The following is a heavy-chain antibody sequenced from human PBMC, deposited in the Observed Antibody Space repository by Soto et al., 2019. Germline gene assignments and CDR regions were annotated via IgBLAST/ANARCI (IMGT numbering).Heavy chain of an antibody. V-gene: IGHV4-31*03. CDR3: ARSCSGGSCYSGYYGMDV. Sequence: QVQLQESGPGLVKPSQTLSLTCTVSGGSISSGGYYWSWIRQHPGKGLEWIGYIYYSGSTYYNQSFKSRVNTSVDPSKNQFSLKMSSVTDADTAVYYRARSCSGGSCYSGYYGMDVWGQGTTVTVSS. D-gene: IGHD2-15*01. CDR2: IYYSGST. CDR1: GGSISSGGYY. J-gene: IGHJ6*02.